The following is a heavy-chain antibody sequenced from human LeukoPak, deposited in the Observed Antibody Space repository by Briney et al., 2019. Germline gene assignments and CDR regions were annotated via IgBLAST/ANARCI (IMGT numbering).Heavy chain of an antibody. D-gene: IGHD3-9*01. J-gene: IGHJ4*02. CDR2: ISGSGGST. CDR1: GFTFSSYG. V-gene: IGHV3-23*01. Sequence: GGSLRLSCAASGFTFSSYGMSWVRQAPGKGLEWVSAISGSGGSTYYADSVKGRFTISRDNSKNTLYLQMNSLRAEDTAVYYCAKFKARYDILTGYNFDYWGQGTLVTVSS. CDR3: AKFKARYDILTGYNFDY.